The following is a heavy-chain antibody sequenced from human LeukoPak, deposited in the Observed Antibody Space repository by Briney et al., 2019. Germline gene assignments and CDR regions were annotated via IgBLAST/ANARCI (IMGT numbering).Heavy chain of an antibody. CDR2: INHSGST. Sequence: SETLSLTCAVSGGSFSGYYWTWIRQPPGKGLEWIGEINHSGSTTYNATLKSRVTISVDTSKNQISLKLSSVTAADTTVYYCARAPERWYSYGSYTYYYMDVWGKGTTVTVSS. CDR3: ARAPERWYSYGSYTYYYMDV. D-gene: IGHD5-18*01. J-gene: IGHJ6*03. V-gene: IGHV4-34*01. CDR1: GGSFSGYY.